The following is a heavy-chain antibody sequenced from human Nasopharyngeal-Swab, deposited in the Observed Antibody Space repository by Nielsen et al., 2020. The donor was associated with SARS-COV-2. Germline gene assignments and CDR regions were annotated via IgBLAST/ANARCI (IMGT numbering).Heavy chain of an antibody. CDR3: TKGRADYSNPSFDN. J-gene: IGHJ4*02. V-gene: IGHV3-9*01. CDR2: ITWNSGNK. CDR1: GFTFENYA. Sequence: SLKISCAASGFTFENYAMHWVRQPPGKGLEWVSGITWNSGNKGYAESVQGRFTISRDNAKNSLYLQMNSLRVDDTALYYCTKGRADYSNPSFDNWGQGTLVTVSS. D-gene: IGHD4-11*01.